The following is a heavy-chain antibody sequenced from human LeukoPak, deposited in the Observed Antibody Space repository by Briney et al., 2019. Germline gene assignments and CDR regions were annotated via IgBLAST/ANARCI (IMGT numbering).Heavy chain of an antibody. V-gene: IGHV1-24*01. Sequence: ASVKVSCKVSGYTLTELSMHWVRQAPGKGREWMVGFDPEDGETIYAQKFQGRVTMTEDTPTDTAYMELSSLRSEDTAVYYCATAIAVAEKYYFDYWGQGTLVTVSS. CDR3: ATAIAVAEKYYFDY. CDR1: GYTLTELS. D-gene: IGHD6-19*01. J-gene: IGHJ4*02. CDR2: FDPEDGET.